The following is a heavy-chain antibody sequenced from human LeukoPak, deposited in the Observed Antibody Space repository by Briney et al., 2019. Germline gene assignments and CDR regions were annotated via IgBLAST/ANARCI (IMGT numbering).Heavy chain of an antibody. D-gene: IGHD6-19*01. V-gene: IGHV3-11*01. J-gene: IGHJ6*02. CDR2: ISSSGSTI. CDR1: GFTFSDYY. CDR3: ARGPYNSGWYSPRLYYYGMDV. Sequence: GGSLRLSCAASGFTFSDYYMSWIRQAPGKGLEWVSYISSSGSTIYYADSVKGRFTISRDNAKNSLYLQMNSLRAEDTAVYYCARGPYNSGWYSPRLYYYGMDVWGQGTTVTVSS.